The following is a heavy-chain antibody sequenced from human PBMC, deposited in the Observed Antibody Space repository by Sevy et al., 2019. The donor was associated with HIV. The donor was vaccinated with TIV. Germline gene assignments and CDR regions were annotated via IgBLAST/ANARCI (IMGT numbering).Heavy chain of an antibody. D-gene: IGHD6-25*01. CDR1: GFTFSSYW. J-gene: IGHJ4*02. CDR3: ARDKSATAVDY. CDR2: IKSDGSKT. V-gene: IGHV3-74*01. Sequence: GGSLRLSCAASGFTFSSYWMHWVRQAPGKGLVWVSHIKSDGSKTGYADSVKGRFTISRDNAKNTLYLQMNSLRAEDTAVYYCARDKSATAVDYWGQGTLVTVSS.